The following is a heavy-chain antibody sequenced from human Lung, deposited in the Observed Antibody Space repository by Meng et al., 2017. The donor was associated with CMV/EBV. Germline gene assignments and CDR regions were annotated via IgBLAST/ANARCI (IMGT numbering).Heavy chain of an antibody. CDR1: RCTFSSYT. V-gene: IGHV1-69*02. CDR2: IYPILGIA. D-gene: IGHD1-26*01. Sequence: SSVTVSRQTCRCTFSSYTISWVRQAPGQGLEWMGRIYPILGIASYPQKFQGGVTFTADKSTSTAYMEGGSLRSGTTAVNNGAKWGGGALYGGMDVWGQGTTVTVSS. CDR3: AKWGGGALYGGMDV. J-gene: IGHJ6*02.